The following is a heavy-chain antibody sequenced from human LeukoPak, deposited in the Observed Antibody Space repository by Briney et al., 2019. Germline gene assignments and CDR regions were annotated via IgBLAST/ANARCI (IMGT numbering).Heavy chain of an antibody. CDR3: ARHYYDILTGYSDY. CDR2: ISAYNGIT. CDR1: GYTFTSYG. Sequence: HWASVKVSCKASGYTFTSYGISWVRQAPGQGLEWMGWISAYNGITNYAQKLQGRVTMTTDTSTSTAYMELRSLRSDDTAVYYCARHYYDILTGYSDYWGQGTLVTVSS. J-gene: IGHJ4*02. D-gene: IGHD3-9*01. V-gene: IGHV1-18*04.